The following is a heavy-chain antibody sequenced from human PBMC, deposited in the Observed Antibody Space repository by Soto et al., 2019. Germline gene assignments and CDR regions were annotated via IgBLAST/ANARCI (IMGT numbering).Heavy chain of an antibody. D-gene: IGHD6-25*01. CDR3: ARLYTSGYHNNWFAS. J-gene: IGHJ5*01. Sequence: ASVKVSCKASGGTFSSYAISWVRQAPGQGLEWMGGIIPIFGTANYAQKFQGRVTITADESTSTAYMELSSPRSEDTAVYYCARLYTSGYHNNWFASSGQRTLVTVSA. CDR2: IIPIFGTA. CDR1: GGTFSSYA. V-gene: IGHV1-69*13.